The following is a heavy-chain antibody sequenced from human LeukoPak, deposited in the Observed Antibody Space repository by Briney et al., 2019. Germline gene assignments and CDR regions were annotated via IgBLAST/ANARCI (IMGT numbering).Heavy chain of an antibody. J-gene: IGHJ4*02. V-gene: IGHV3-23*01. D-gene: IGHD6-19*01. CDR3: AKTTVGYSSGRYPGWPADC. Sequence: GGSLRLSCAASGLTVSSNYITWVRQPPGKGLEWVSGICGSGGCTYYADSVKGRFTISRDNSKNTVYLQMNSLTADDTAIYYCAKTTVGYSSGRYPGWPADCWGQGTLVTVSS. CDR2: ICGSGGCT. CDR1: GLTVSSNY.